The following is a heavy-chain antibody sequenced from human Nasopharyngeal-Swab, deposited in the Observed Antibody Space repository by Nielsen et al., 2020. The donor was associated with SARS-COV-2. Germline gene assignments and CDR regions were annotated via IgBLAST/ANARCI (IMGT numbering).Heavy chain of an antibody. J-gene: IGHJ4*02. D-gene: IGHD6-19*01. CDR2: ISGGGGST. V-gene: IGHV3-23*01. CDR3: AKRKHQTRAVAGTGEALDY. Sequence: WIRQPPGKGLEWVSDISGGGGSTYYADSVKGRFTISRDNSKNTLYLQMNSLRAEDTAVYYCAKRKHQTRAVAGTGEALDYWGQGTLVTVSS.